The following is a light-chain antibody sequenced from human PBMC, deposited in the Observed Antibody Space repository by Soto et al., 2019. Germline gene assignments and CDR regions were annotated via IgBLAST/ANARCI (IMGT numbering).Light chain of an antibody. CDR3: QQYNNSPIT. J-gene: IGKJ5*01. V-gene: IGKV3-15*01. CDR2: GAS. Sequence: EIGMTQSPATLSGSPGERATLSCRAGQSVSSNLGWYQQKPGQAPRLLIYGASTRATGIPARLSGSGYGTELTITISSMQSEDFEIYYCQQYNNSPITFGQGTRPEI. CDR1: QSVSSN.